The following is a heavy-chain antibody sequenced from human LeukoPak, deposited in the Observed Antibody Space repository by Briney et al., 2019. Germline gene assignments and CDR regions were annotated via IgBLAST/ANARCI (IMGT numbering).Heavy chain of an antibody. J-gene: IGHJ6*03. CDR3: ARGPAGYPLSYYYYMDV. D-gene: IGHD1-1*01. Sequence: PSETLSLTCTASGGSISSYYWSWIRQPSGKGLEWIGYIYYSGSTNYNPSLKSRVTISVDTSKNQFSLKLSSVTAADTAVYYCARGPAGYPLSYYYYMDVWGKGTTVTVSS. CDR2: IYYSGST. CDR1: GGSISSYY. V-gene: IGHV4-59*01.